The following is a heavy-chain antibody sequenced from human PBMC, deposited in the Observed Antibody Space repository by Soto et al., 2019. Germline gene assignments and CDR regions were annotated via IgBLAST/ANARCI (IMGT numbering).Heavy chain of an antibody. CDR1: GFTFSSYA. V-gene: IGHV3-23*01. Sequence: PGGSLRLSCAASGFTFSSYAMSWVRQAPGKGLEWVSAISGSGGSTYYADSVKGRFTISRDNSKNTLYLQMNSLRAEDTAVYYCPKREDFWRIYYYYGMDVWGQGTTVTVSS. CDR2: ISGSGGST. J-gene: IGHJ6*02. CDR3: PKREDFWRIYYYYGMDV. D-gene: IGHD3-3*01.